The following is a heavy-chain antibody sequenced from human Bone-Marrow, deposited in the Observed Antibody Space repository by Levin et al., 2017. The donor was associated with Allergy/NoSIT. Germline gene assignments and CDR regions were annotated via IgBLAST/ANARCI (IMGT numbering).Heavy chain of an antibody. CDR1: GFNFSSYW. V-gene: IGHV3-74*01. D-gene: IGHD4-17*01. CDR2: INRDGSST. Sequence: VASVKVSCSASGFNFSSYWMHWVRQAPGKGLVWVSRINRDGSSTSYADSVKGRFTISRDNAKNKLYLQMNSLRAEDTSAYYCARDRVTTNWYFDLWGRGTLVTVSS. J-gene: IGHJ2*01. CDR3: ARDRVTTNWYFDL.